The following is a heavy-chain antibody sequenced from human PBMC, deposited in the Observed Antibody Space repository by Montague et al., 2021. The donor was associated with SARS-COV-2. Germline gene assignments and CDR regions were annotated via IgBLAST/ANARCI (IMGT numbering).Heavy chain of an antibody. D-gene: IGHD6-19*01. CDR2: IYYSGST. CDR3: ARQENSSGWFKPDAFDI. V-gene: IGHV4-39*01. CDR1: GGSISSSSYY. Sequence: SETLSLTCTVSGGSISSSSYYWGWIRQPPGKGLEWIGSIYYSGSTHYNPSLKSRVTISVDTSRNQFSLKLSSVTAADTAVYYCARQENSSGWFKPDAFDIWGQGTMVTVSS. J-gene: IGHJ3*02.